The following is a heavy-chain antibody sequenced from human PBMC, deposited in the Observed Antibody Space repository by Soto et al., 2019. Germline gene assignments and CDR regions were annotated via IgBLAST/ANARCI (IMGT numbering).Heavy chain of an antibody. CDR1: GFSFSTYS. Sequence: XGSLILSCAASGFSFSTYSMAWVRQAAGKGPQWVSGLSGGGANTFYIDSVRGRFTISVDNSKNTVYLQMDSLRADDTAVYYCARWSGYADEWGQGTLVTVSS. D-gene: IGHD5-12*01. CDR2: LSGGGANT. V-gene: IGHV3-23*01. CDR3: ARWSGYADE. J-gene: IGHJ4*02.